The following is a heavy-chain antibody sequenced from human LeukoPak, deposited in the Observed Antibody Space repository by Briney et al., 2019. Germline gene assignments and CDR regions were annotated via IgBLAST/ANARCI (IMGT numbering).Heavy chain of an antibody. CDR3: ARSGVIGSSSYPYDY. J-gene: IGHJ4*02. D-gene: IGHD3-22*01. Sequence: SETLSLTCAVYGGSFSGYYWSWIRQPPGKGLEWIGEINHSGSTNYNPSLKSRVTISVDTSKNQFSLKLSSVTAADTAVYYCARSGVIGSSSYPYDYWGQGTLVTVSS. V-gene: IGHV4-34*01. CDR1: GGSFSGYY. CDR2: INHSGST.